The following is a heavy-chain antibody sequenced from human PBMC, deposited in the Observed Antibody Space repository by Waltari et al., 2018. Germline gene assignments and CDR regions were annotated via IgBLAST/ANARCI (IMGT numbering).Heavy chain of an antibody. J-gene: IGHJ4*02. V-gene: IGHV3-48*03. CDR1: GFTFSSYD. CDR3: TRRAKV. Sequence: QLVESGGGLVQPGGSLTLSCTASGFTFSSYDMNWVRQAPGKGLRSISFMSYSTNTIKYADSGKGRFTISRDNAKNSVYLQMNSLRVEDTAVYYCTRRAKVWGQGTLVTVSS. CDR2: MSYSTNTI.